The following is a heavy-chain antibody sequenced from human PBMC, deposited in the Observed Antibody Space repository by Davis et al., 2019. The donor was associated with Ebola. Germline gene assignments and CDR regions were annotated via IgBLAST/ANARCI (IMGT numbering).Heavy chain of an antibody. Sequence: GESLKISCTDSVITFSSYAMTWVRQAPGKGLEWVSAISGSGGSTYYADSVKGRFTISRDNSKKTLYLQMNSLRAEDTAVYYCARDPTPMVRGVIPNWFDPWGQGTLVTVSS. CDR3: ARDPTPMVRGVIPNWFDP. D-gene: IGHD3-10*01. V-gene: IGHV3-23*01. J-gene: IGHJ5*02. CDR1: VITFSSYA. CDR2: ISGSGGST.